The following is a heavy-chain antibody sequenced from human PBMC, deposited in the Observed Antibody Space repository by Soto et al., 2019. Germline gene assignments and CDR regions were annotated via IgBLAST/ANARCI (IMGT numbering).Heavy chain of an antibody. CDR3: AKEPVGPDWYFDL. Sequence: DVQLLESGGGLVQPGGSLRLSCAASGFTFRSYAMSWVRQAPGKGLEWVSGISGSGISTHYADSVKGRFTVSRDNSKNALYLQINSLRAEDTAVYNCAKEPVGPDWYFDLWGRGTLVTVSS. CDR2: ISGSGIST. V-gene: IGHV3-23*01. J-gene: IGHJ2*01. CDR1: GFTFRSYA.